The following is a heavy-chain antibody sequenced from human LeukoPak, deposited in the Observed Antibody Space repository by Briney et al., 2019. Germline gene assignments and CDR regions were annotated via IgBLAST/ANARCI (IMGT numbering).Heavy chain of an antibody. D-gene: IGHD3-16*01. CDR2: ISGSGGST. J-gene: IGHJ4*02. CDR1: GFTFSSYA. V-gene: IGHV3-23*01. Sequence: GGSLRLSCAASGFTFSSYAVNWVRQAPGRGLEWVSTISGSGGSTYYADSVKGRFTISRDNSMSTLYLQMNSLRAEDTAVSYCAQARASERSVGDSENHFDYWGQGTLVTV. CDR3: AQARASERSVGDSENHFDY.